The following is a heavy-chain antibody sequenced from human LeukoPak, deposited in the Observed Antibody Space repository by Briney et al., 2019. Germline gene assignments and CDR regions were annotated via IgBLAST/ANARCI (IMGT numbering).Heavy chain of an antibody. CDR3: AKESSGGWYFDY. CDR1: DFTVSNNH. CDR2: IYSGGST. J-gene: IGHJ4*02. Sequence: PGGSLRLSSAASDFTVSNNHMSWVRQAPGKGLEWVSVIYSGGSTYYADSVKGRFTISRDNSKNSLYLQMNSLRAEDTAVYYCAKESSGGWYFDYWGQGTLVTVSS. D-gene: IGHD6-19*01. V-gene: IGHV3-53*01.